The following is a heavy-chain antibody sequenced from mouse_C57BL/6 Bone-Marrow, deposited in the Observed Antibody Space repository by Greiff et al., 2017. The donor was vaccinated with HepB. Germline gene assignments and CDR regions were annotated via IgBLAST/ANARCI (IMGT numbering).Heavy chain of an antibody. CDR1: GYTFTSYW. Sequence: QVQLQQPGAELVKPGASVKMSCKASGYTFTSYWITWVKQRPGQGLEWIGDIYPGSGSTNYNEKFKSKATLTVDTSSSTAYMQLSSLTSEDSAVYYCAFYYYGSSYWYFDVWGTGTTVTVSS. CDR3: AFYYYGSSYWYFDV. CDR2: IYPGSGST. D-gene: IGHD1-1*01. V-gene: IGHV1-55*01. J-gene: IGHJ1*03.